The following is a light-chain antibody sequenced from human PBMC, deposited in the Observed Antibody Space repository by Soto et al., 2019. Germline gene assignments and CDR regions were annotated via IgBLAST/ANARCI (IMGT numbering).Light chain of an antibody. Sequence: DIQMTQSPSTLSASLGDTVTITCRTSQTINNLLAWYQKKPGQAPRPLIFDASTSNPGVPSRFSGSGSGTEFTPPTSGLLPYEFVTYYYQQYRIYGRLTFGPGTTVDIK. CDR3: QQYRIYGRLT. V-gene: IGKV1-5*01. CDR2: DAS. CDR1: QTINNL. J-gene: IGKJ3*01.